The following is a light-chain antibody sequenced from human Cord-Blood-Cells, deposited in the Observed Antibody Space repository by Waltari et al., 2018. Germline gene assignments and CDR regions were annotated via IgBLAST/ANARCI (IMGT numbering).Light chain of an antibody. CDR3: SSYTSSSTWV. V-gene: IGLV2-18*02. Sequence: QSALTQPPSVSGPPGQSVHIPCTATSSDVGSANRASRYQHPPGTAPKLMIYEVSKRPSGVPDRFSGSKSGNTASLTISGLQAEDEADYYCSSYTSSSTWVFGGGTKLTVL. J-gene: IGLJ3*02. CDR2: EVS. CDR1: SSDVGSANR.